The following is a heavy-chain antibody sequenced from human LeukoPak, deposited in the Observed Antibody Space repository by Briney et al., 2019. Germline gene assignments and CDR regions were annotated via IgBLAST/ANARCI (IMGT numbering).Heavy chain of an antibody. D-gene: IGHD5-24*01. CDR3: ARDPRGGYNGY. CDR1: GFTVSSNY. CDR2: IYSGGST. J-gene: IGHJ4*02. Sequence: GGSLRLSCAASGFTVSSNYMSWVRQAPGKGLEWVSVIYSGGSTYYADSVKGRFTISRDNSKNTLYLQTNSLRAEDTAVYYCARDPRGGYNGYWGQGTLVTVSS. V-gene: IGHV3-66*01.